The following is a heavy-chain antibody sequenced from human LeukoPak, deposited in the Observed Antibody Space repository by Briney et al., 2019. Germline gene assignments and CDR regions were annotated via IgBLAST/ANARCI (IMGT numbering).Heavy chain of an antibody. CDR2: INPNSGGT. CDR1: GYTFPGYY. V-gene: IGHV1-2*02. CDR3: AREHSSSSGKVFDY. Sequence: ASVKVSCKASGYTFPGYYMHWVRQAPGQGLEWMGWINPNSGGTNCAQKFQGRVTMTRDTSISSAYMELSRLRSDDTAVYYCAREHSSSSGKVFDYWGQGTLVTVSS. J-gene: IGHJ4*02. D-gene: IGHD6-6*01.